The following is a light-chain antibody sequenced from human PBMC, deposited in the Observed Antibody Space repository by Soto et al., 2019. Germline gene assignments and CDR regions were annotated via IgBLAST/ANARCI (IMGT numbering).Light chain of an antibody. CDR2: AAS. CDR3: QQSYYNPT. CDR1: QSISNY. V-gene: IGKV1-39*01. Sequence: IQMTQSPSSLSSSVLYRFTITVRASQSISNYLNWYQWKPGKAPKLLIYAASSLQGGVPSRFSGSGSGTDFTLTISSLQNEDFATYYCQQSYYNPTFGQGTKVDI. J-gene: IGKJ1*01.